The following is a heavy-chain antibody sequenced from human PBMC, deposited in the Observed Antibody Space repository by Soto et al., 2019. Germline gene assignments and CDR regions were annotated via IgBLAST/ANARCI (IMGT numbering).Heavy chain of an antibody. CDR1: GYTFTGYY. CDR3: ARAPGTRYGMDG. CDR2: INPNSGGT. J-gene: IGHJ6*02. D-gene: IGHD1-7*01. Sequence: GASVKVSCKASGYTFTGYYMHWVRQAPGQGLEWMGWINPNSGGTNYAQKFQGWVTMTRDTSISTAYMELRSLRSDDTAVYYCARAPGTRYGMDGRAQRTTVTGSS. V-gene: IGHV1-2*04.